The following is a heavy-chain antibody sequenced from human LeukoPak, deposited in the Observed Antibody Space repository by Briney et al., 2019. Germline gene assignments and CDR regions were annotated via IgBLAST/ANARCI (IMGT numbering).Heavy chain of an antibody. D-gene: IGHD3-10*01. Sequence: ASVKVSCKASGYTFTSYDINWVRQATGQGLEWMEWMNPNSGNTGYAQKFQGRVTMTRNTSISTAYMELSSLRSEDTAVYYCARGNHYYGSGSSFFDYWGQGTLATVSS. J-gene: IGHJ4*02. CDR2: MNPNSGNT. CDR1: GYTFTSYD. V-gene: IGHV1-8*01. CDR3: ARGNHYYGSGSSFFDY.